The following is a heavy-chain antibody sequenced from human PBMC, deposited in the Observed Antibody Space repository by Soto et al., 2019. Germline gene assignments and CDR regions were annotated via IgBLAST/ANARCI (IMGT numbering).Heavy chain of an antibody. Sequence: QVQLEQSGAEVKKPGASVNVSCKASGYSFTKYGVSWVRQAPGQGLEWLGWISIYNGNTMYAQKLQGRVTVTTDTSASTVSMELRSLRPDDSAVYYCAREGYCSVVGCGSYNYHGMDVWGQGTTVTVSS. CDR3: AREGYCSVVGCGSYNYHGMDV. J-gene: IGHJ6*02. D-gene: IGHD2-15*01. V-gene: IGHV1-18*01. CDR2: ISIYNGNT. CDR1: GYSFTKYG.